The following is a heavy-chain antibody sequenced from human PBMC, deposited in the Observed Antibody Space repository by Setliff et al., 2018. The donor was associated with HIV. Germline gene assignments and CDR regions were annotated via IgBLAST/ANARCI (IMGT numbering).Heavy chain of an antibody. Sequence: ASVKVSCKASGYTFTTYAIHWVRQAPGQRLEWMGWISAYNGNTNYAQKLQGRVTMTTDTSTSTAYMELSRLRSDDTAVYYCARDGSKADYGDYQGYWYFDLWGRGTLVTVSS. D-gene: IGHD4-17*01. V-gene: IGHV1-18*01. CDR3: ARDGSKADYGDYQGYWYFDL. J-gene: IGHJ2*01. CDR1: GYTFTTYA. CDR2: ISAYNGNT.